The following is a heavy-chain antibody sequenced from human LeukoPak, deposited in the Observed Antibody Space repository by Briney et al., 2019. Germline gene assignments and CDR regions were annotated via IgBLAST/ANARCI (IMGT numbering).Heavy chain of an antibody. CDR1: GGSISSYY. V-gene: IGHV4-4*07. CDR3: ARGARLSPRPTMTPPAYYYGMDV. D-gene: IGHD3-22*01. Sequence: SETLSLTCTVSGGSISSYYWSWIRQPAGKGLEWIGRIYTSGSTNYNPSLKSRVTISVDTSKNQFSLKLSSVTAADTAVYYCARGARLSPRPTMTPPAYYYGMDVWGQGTTVTVSS. CDR2: IYTSGST. J-gene: IGHJ6*02.